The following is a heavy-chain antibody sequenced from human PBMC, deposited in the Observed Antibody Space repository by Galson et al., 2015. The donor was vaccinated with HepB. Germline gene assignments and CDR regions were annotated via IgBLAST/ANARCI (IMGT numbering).Heavy chain of an antibody. V-gene: IGHV1-18*01. J-gene: IGHJ3*02. D-gene: IGHD3-10*01. CDR2: ISAYNGNT. CDR3: ASASVYYYDLGAFDI. Sequence: SVKVSCKASGYTFTSYGISWVRQAPGQGLEWMGWISAYNGNTNYAQKLQGRVTMTTDTSTSTAYMELRSLRSDDTAVYYCASASVYYYDLGAFDIWGQGTMVTISS. CDR1: GYTFTSYG.